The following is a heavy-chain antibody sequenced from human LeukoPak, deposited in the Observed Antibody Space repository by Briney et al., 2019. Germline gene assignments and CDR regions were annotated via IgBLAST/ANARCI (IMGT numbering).Heavy chain of an antibody. CDR1: GGTFSNYA. CDR3: ARDLYTSCYTGCAFDI. D-gene: IGHD2-2*02. CDR2: IIPIFGTA. J-gene: IGHJ3*02. V-gene: IGHV1-69*05. Sequence: ASVKVSCKASGGTFSNYAISWVRQAPGQGLEWMGGIIPIFGTANYAQKFQGRVTITTDESTSTAYMELSSLRSEDTAVYYCARDLYTSCYTGCAFDIWGQGTMVTVSS.